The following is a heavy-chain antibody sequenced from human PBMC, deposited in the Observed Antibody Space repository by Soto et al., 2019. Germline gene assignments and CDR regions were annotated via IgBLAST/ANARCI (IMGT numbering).Heavy chain of an antibody. CDR2: ISFDGRDI. Sequence: QVQLVESGGGVVHPGTSLRLSCVTSGFTFSSFAMDWVRQAPGKGLEWVAAISFDGRDISYRESVKGRFTISRDKFKNTLYLQMNSLRAEDTAVYYCARSLPLYDATGYYRAPSDHWGQGTLVTVSS. CDR3: ARSLPLYDATGYYRAPSDH. CDR1: GFTFSSFA. D-gene: IGHD3-9*01. J-gene: IGHJ4*02. V-gene: IGHV3-33*05.